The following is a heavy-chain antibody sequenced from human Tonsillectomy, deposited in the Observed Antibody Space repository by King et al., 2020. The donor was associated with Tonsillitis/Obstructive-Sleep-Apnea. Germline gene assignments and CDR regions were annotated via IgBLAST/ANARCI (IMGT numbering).Heavy chain of an antibody. CDR1: GGSISSSSYY. Sequence: PLQESGPGLVKPSETLSLTCTVSGGSISSSSYYWGWIRQPPGKGLEWIGSIYYSGSTYYNPSLKSRVTISVDTSKNQFSLKLSSVTAADTAVYYCASLLSRRHPFDWGQGTLVTVSS. CDR3: ASLLSRRHPFD. J-gene: IGHJ4*02. D-gene: IGHD3-16*02. V-gene: IGHV4-39*01. CDR2: IYYSGST.